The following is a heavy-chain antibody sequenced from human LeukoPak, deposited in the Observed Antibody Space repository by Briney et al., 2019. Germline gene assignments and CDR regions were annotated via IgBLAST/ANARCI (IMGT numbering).Heavy chain of an antibody. CDR1: GYSISSGSYY. J-gene: IGHJ4*02. CDR3: ARGIMVRGVIPLYYFDY. Sequence: SETLSLTCTVSGYSISSGSYYWSWIRQPAGKGLEWIGRIYTSGSTNYNPSLKSRVTISVDTSKNQFSLKLSSVTAADTAVYYCARGIMVRGVIPLYYFDYWGQGTLVTVSS. V-gene: IGHV4-61*02. D-gene: IGHD3-10*01. CDR2: IYTSGST.